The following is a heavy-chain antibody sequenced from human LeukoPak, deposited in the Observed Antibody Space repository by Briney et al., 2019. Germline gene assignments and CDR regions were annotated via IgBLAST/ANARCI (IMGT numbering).Heavy chain of an antibody. D-gene: IGHD3-10*01. V-gene: IGHV4-59*01. CDR3: ARADYGSGSYYPGWFDP. CDR2: IDYSGST. CDR1: GGSISSYC. Sequence: SETLCLTCTASGGSISSYCWSWIRQPPGKELEWFGYIDYSGSTNYNPSLKSRVPISVAASKNHYLLKLSPMLAADTAVYYCARADYGSGSYYPGWFDPWGQGTLVTVSS. J-gene: IGHJ5*02.